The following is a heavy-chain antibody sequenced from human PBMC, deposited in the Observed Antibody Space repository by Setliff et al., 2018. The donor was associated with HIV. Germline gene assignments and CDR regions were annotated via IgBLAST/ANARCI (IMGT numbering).Heavy chain of an antibody. J-gene: IGHJ3*02. Sequence: GSLRLSCAASGFTFSDSYMAWIRQAPGKGLEYLSYISTSGIPIFYADSVKGRFAISRDNAKNSLYLQMNSLRAEDTAVYYCARDWGAFDIWGQGTMVTVSS. CDR3: ARDWGAFDI. D-gene: IGHD3-16*01. CDR1: GFTFSDSY. CDR2: ISTSGIPI. V-gene: IGHV3-11*04.